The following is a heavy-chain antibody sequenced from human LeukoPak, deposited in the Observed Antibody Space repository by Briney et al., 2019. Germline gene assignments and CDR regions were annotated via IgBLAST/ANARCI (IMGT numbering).Heavy chain of an antibody. CDR1: GYTFTDYY. D-gene: IGHD2-2*03. J-gene: IGHJ4*02. CDR3: ARDGFCSSTSCSGVPKI. V-gene: IGHV1-2*02. Sequence: ASVKVSCKASGYTFTDYYMHWVRQAPGQGLEWMGWINPNSGGTNYAQEFQGRVTLTRETSINTAYMELSRLRSDDTALYYCARDGFCSSTSCSGVPKIWGQGILVTVSS. CDR2: INPNSGGT.